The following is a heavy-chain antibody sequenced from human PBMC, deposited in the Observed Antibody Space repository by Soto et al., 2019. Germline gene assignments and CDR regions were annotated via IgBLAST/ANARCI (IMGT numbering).Heavy chain of an antibody. CDR1: GFTFRNYA. V-gene: IGHV3-23*01. CDR3: ARGDDILTGPVFDY. CDR2: ISGSGGST. J-gene: IGHJ4*02. Sequence: EVQLLESGGGLVQPGGSLRLSCAASGFTFRNYAMSWVRQAPGKGLEWVSTISGSGGSTFYADSVKGRFTISRDNSRNTLYLQMNSLRAEDTAIYFCARGDDILTGPVFDYCGQGTLVTVSS. D-gene: IGHD3-9*01.